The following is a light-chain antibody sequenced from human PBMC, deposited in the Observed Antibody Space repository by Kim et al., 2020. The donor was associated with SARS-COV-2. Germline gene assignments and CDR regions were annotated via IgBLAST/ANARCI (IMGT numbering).Light chain of an antibody. J-gene: IGKJ4*01. CDR1: QSVRHN. V-gene: IGKV3-15*01. CDR2: GAS. CDR3: QHYNDWPSLT. Sequence: SPGERATLSCRASQSVRHNLAWYQQKPGQAPRLLIHGASTRATGIPGRFSGSGSGTEFTLTISNLQSEDFAVYYCQHYNDWPSLTFGGGTKVDIK.